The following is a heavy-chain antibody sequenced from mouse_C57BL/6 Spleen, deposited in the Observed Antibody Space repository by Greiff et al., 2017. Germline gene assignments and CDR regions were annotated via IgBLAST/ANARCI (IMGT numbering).Heavy chain of an antibody. Sequence: QVQLKQSGAELVRPGASVTLSCKASGYTFTDYEMHRVKQTPVHGLEWIGAIDPETGGTAYNQKFKGKAILTADKSSSTAYMELRSLTSEDSAVYYCTRSGEDYAMDYWGQGTSVTVSS. V-gene: IGHV1-15*01. CDR1: GYTFTDYE. CDR2: IDPETGGT. CDR3: TRSGEDYAMDY. D-gene: IGHD3-1*01. J-gene: IGHJ4*01.